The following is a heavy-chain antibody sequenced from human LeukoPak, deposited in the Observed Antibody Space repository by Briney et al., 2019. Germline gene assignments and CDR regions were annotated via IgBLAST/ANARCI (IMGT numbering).Heavy chain of an antibody. Sequence: SETLSLTCTVSGDSISSYYWIWLRQPAGRGLEWIGHIYTNGSTNYNPSLKSRGTMSVDKSKNKFSLILRYVTAADTAVYYCARFSCSSTSCYSFDYWGQGTLVTVSS. J-gene: IGHJ4*02. V-gene: IGHV4-4*07. D-gene: IGHD2-2*01. CDR2: IYTNGST. CDR3: ARFSCSSTSCYSFDY. CDR1: GDSISSYY.